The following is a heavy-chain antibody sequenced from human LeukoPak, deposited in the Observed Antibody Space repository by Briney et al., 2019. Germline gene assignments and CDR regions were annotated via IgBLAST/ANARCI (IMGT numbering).Heavy chain of an antibody. CDR3: AKGVWFGELRGWFDP. V-gene: IGHV3-30-3*01. J-gene: IGHJ5*02. CDR1: GFTFSSYA. D-gene: IGHD3-10*01. CDR2: ISYDGSNK. Sequence: GGSLRLSCAASGFTFSSYAMHWVRQAPGKGLEWVAVISYDGSNKYYADSVKGRFTISRDNSKNTLYLQMNSLRAEDTAVYYCAKGVWFGELRGWFDPWGQGTLVTVSS.